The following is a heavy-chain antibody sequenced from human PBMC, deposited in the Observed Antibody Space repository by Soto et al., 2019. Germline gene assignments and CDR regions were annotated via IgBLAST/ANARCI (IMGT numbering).Heavy chain of an antibody. V-gene: IGHV1-69*06. Sequence: SVKVSCKASGGTFSSCDITWVRQAPGQGLEWMGGIIPLFGTPNFAQTFQGRVTITAAKSRGKTQMELSSLRSEDTAVCYCARPFCDSSGYYLSYFDYWGEGTRVTVSS. CDR3: ARPFCDSSGYYLSYFDY. J-gene: IGHJ4*02. CDR1: GGTFSSCD. D-gene: IGHD3-22*01. CDR2: IIPLFGTP.